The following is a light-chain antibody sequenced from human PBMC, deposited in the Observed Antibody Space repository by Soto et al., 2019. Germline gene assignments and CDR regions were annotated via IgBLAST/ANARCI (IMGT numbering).Light chain of an antibody. CDR1: QSVTSS. V-gene: IGKV3-20*01. CDR2: DVS. CDR3: QQYGISHIT. J-gene: IGKJ5*01. Sequence: EIVLTQSPATLSLSPGDRATLSCRASQSVTSSLAWFQQKPGQAPRLLIYDVSRRATAIPDRFSGSGSGTDFTLTISRLEPEDFAVYYCQQYGISHITFGQGTRLEIK.